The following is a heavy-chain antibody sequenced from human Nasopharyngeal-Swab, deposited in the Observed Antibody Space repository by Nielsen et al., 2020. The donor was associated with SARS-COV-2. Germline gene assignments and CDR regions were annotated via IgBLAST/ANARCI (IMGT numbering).Heavy chain of an antibody. CDR2: LRSKGNNYAT. Sequence: GESLKISCAASGFTFSDSALHWVRQASGKGLDWVGRLRSKGNNYATAYAASVKGRFTIFRDDPTNTAYLQMNSLKTEDTAMYYCTRCGGGCYSGRDYWGQGTLVTVSS. CDR1: GFTFSDSA. J-gene: IGHJ4*02. D-gene: IGHD2-15*01. CDR3: TRCGGGCYSGRDY. V-gene: IGHV3-73*01.